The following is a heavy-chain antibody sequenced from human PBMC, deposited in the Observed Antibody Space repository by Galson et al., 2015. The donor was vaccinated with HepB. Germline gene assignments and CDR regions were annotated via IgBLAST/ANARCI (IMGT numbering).Heavy chain of an antibody. CDR3: ARDGGDSNFDY. V-gene: IGHV3-48*01. CDR1: GFTFSRHG. J-gene: IGHJ4*02. CDR2: ISTSSSII. D-gene: IGHD3-16*01. Sequence: SLRLSCAASGFTFSRHGMHWVRQTPGKGLEWVSYISTSSSIIYYADSVKGRFTISRDKAKKSLYLQMNSLRAEDTAVYFCARDGGDSNFDYWGQGTLVTVSS.